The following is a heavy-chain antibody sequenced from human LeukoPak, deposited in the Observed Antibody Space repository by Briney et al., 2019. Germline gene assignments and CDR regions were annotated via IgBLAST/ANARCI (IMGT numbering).Heavy chain of an antibody. CDR2: ISGSGGST. V-gene: IGHV3-23*01. Sequence: GGSLRLSCAASGFTFSSYAMSWVRQAPGKGLEWVSAISGSGGSTYYADSVKGRFTISRDNSKNTLYLQMNSLRAEDTAVYYRAKDTGTTGTTTDAFDIWGQGTMVTVSS. J-gene: IGHJ3*02. D-gene: IGHD1-1*01. CDR3: AKDTGTTGTTTDAFDI. CDR1: GFTFSSYA.